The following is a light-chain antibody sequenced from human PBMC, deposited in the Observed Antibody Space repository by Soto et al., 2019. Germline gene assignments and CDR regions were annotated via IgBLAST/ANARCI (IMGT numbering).Light chain of an antibody. CDR1: QSVSSN. Sequence: EGVMTHAAGALSFSRWGGATLCCMCSQSVSSNLAWYQQKPGQAPRLLIYGASTRATGIPARFSGSGSGTEFTLTISSLQSEDFAVYYCQQYNNWPPWTFGQGTKVDVK. CDR2: GAS. V-gene: IGKV3-15*01. CDR3: QQYNNWPPWT. J-gene: IGKJ1*01.